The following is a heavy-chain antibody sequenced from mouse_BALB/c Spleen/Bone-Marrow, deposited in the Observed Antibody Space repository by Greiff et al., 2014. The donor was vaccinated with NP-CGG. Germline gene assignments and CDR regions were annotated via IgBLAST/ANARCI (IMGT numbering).Heavy chain of an antibody. CDR3: TNGYDYYAMDY. CDR1: GYSFSSYW. Sequence: VPLQQSGTVLARPGASGKMSCKGSGYSFSSYWMHWGKKRPGQGLEWIGAIYPGNSDTSYNQKFKGKAKLTAVTSASTAYMELSSLTNEDSAVYYCTNGYDYYAMDYWGQGTSVTVSS. D-gene: IGHD2-2*01. CDR2: IYPGNSDT. J-gene: IGHJ4*01. V-gene: IGHV1-5*01.